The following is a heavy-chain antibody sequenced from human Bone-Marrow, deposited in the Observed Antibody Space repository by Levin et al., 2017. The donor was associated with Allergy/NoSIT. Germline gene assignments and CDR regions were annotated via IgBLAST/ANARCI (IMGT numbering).Heavy chain of an antibody. CDR1: GFTFSDHY. CDR3: LRWSSGAADY. D-gene: IGHD7-27*01. V-gene: IGHV3-72*01. J-gene: IGHJ4*02. CDR2: SRNKANRYIT. Sequence: QTGESLKISCATSGFTFSDHYIEWVRQAPGKGLEWVGRSRNKANRYITEYAASVEGRFTISRDDSMKSLYLQMNSLKTDDTAVYYCLRWSSGAADYWGQGTLVTVSS.